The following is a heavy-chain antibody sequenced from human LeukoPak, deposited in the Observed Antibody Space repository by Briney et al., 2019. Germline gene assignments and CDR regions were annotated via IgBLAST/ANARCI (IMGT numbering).Heavy chain of an antibody. J-gene: IGHJ4*02. V-gene: IGHV3-33*01. CDR2: IWYDGSNK. CDR3: ARDHSSGWYSDYFDY. D-gene: IGHD6-19*01. Sequence: GGSLRLSCAASGFTFSSYGRHWVRQPPGKGLEWGAVIWYDGSNKYYADSVKGRFTISRDNSKNTLYLQMNSLRAEDTAVYYCARDHSSGWYSDYFDYWGQGTLVTVSS. CDR1: GFTFSSYG.